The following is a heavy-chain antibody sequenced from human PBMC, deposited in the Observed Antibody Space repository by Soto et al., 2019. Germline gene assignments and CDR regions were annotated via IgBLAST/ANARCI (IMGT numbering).Heavy chain of an antibody. CDR1: GFSFSDNL. CDR3: ARGLLSVGRRATVACDV. CDR2: INPDNGNT. Sequence: QVQLVQSGAEVRKPGASLNISCRAPGFSFSDNLINWVRQAPGQSLEWKGWINPDNGNTRYSQSFLGRVTVSRHSSAGIAYVGVADQTSGASAVSCCARGLLSVGRRATVACDVWCQGTMVTFSS. J-gene: IGHJ3*01. D-gene: IGHD1-26*01. V-gene: IGHV1-3*01.